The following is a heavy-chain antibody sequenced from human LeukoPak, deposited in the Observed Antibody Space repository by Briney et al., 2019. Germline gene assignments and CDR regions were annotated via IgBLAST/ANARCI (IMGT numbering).Heavy chain of an antibody. CDR1: GFTFDDYA. J-gene: IGHJ4*02. Sequence: GGSLRLSCAASGFTFDDYAMHWVRQAPGKGLEWVSLISWDGGSTYYADSVKGRFTISRDNSKNSLYLQMNSLRAEDTALYYCAKDIGYSLYYWGQGTLVTVSS. D-gene: IGHD5-18*01. CDR2: ISWDGGST. CDR3: AKDIGYSLYY. V-gene: IGHV3-43D*03.